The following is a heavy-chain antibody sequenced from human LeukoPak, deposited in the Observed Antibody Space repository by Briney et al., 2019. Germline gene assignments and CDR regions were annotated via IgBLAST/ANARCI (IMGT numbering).Heavy chain of an antibody. CDR3: AKDLRVVPYY. CDR2: ISGSGGST. Sequence: GGSLRLSCAASGFTFSSYAMSWVRQPPGKGLEWVSAISGSGGSTYYADSVKGRFTISRDNSKNTLYLQMNSLRAEHTAVYYCAKDLRVVPYYWGQGTLVTVSS. D-gene: IGHD2-15*01. V-gene: IGHV3-23*01. J-gene: IGHJ4*02. CDR1: GFTFSSYA.